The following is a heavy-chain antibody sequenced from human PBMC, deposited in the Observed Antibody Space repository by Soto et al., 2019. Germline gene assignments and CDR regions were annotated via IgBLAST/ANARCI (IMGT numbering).Heavy chain of an antibody. CDR1: GCTFSSYA. V-gene: IGHV1-69*13. J-gene: IGHJ6*02. Sequence: SVRGSCKASGCTFSSYAISWVRQAPGQGLEWMGVIIPIFGTANYAQKFQGRVTITADESTSTAYMELSSLRSEDTAVYYWARGGSLWSGYYCIAGMQXWGQGTRVT. D-gene: IGHD3-3*01. CDR3: ARGGSLWSGYYCIAGMQX. CDR2: IIPIFGTA.